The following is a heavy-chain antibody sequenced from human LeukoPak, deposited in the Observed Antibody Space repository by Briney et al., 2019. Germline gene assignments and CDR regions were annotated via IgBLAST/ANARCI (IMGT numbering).Heavy chain of an antibody. V-gene: IGHV4-61*08. J-gene: IGHJ3*02. CDR2: IYYSGST. D-gene: IGHD3-3*01. CDR1: GGSIGSSGYY. CDR3: AREGDFWSGYPAI. Sequence: PSETLSLTCTVSGGSIGSSGYYWGWIRQPPGKGLEWIGYIYYSGSTNYSPSLKSRVTISVDTSKKQFSLKLRSMTAADTAVYYCAREGDFWSGYPAIWGQGTMVTVSS.